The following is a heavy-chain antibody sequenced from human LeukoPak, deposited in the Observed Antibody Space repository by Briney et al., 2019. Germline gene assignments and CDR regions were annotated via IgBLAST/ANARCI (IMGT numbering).Heavy chain of an antibody. D-gene: IGHD4-17*01. V-gene: IGHV4-39*07. Sequence: SETLSLTCTMSGGSITSSTHYWGWIRQPPGKGLEWIGTIYYTGSPTFYNPSLKSRLTISVDTSKSHFSLKLTSVTAADTAVYYCARDFLRDYGDPFDSWGQGTLVTVSS. CDR2: IYYTGSPT. CDR1: GGSITSSTHY. J-gene: IGHJ4*02. CDR3: ARDFLRDYGDPFDS.